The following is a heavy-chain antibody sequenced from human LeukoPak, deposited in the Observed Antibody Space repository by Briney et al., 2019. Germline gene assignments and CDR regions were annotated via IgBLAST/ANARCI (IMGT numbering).Heavy chain of an antibody. D-gene: IGHD2-2*01. Sequence: ASVKVSCKASGYTFTSYAMHWVRQAPGQRLEWMGWINAGNGNTKYSQKFQGRVTITRDTSASTAYMGLSSLRSEDTAVYYCARDIVVVPAAMPFYGMDVWGKGTTVTVSS. V-gene: IGHV1-3*01. CDR2: INAGNGNT. CDR3: ARDIVVVPAAMPFYGMDV. J-gene: IGHJ6*04. CDR1: GYTFTSYA.